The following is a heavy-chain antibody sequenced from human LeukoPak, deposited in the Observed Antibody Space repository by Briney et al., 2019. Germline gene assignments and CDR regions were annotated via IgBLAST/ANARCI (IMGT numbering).Heavy chain of an antibody. V-gene: IGHV4-59*08. CDR3: ARHFNQKLVRGYYYGMDV. Sequence: SETLSLTCTVSGGSISGYYWSWIRQPPGKGLEWIGYIYYSGNTDYNPSPKSRVTISVDTSKNQLSLKMSSVTAADTAVYYCARHFNQKLVRGYYYGMDVWGQGTTVTVSS. CDR2: IYYSGNT. D-gene: IGHD6-13*01. J-gene: IGHJ6*02. CDR1: GGSISGYY.